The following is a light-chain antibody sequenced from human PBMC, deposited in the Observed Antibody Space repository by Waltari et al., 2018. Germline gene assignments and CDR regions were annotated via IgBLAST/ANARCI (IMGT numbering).Light chain of an antibody. J-gene: IGKJ4*01. CDR2: LGS. Sequence: EIVLTQSPLSLPVTPGEPASISCRSSQSLLYSNGYNYLDWYLQQPGQSPQLLIYLGSNRASGVPDRFSGSGSGTDFTLKITRVEAEDVGVYYCMQALQTPLTFGGGTKVEIK. CDR1: QSLLYSNGYNY. CDR3: MQALQTPLT. V-gene: IGKV2-28*01.